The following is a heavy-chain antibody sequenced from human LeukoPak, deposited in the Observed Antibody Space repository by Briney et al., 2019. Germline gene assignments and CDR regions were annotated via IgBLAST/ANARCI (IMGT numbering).Heavy chain of an antibody. CDR1: GVSVSGGSYY. CDR3: ARWGIAAAGPSFDY. Sequence: PSETLSLTCTVSGVSVSGGSYYWSWIRQPPGKGLEWIGYIYYSGSTNYNPSLKSRVTISVDTSKNQFSLKLSSVTAADTAVYYCARWGIAAAGPSFDYWGQGTPVTVSS. J-gene: IGHJ4*02. V-gene: IGHV4-61*01. CDR2: IYYSGST. D-gene: IGHD6-13*01.